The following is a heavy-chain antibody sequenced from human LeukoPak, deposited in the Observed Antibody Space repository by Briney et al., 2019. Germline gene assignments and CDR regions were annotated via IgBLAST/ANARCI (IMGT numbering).Heavy chain of an antibody. D-gene: IGHD3-22*01. CDR3: ARGSSSGVDY. V-gene: IGHV4-59*01. J-gene: IGHJ4*02. CDR2: IYYSGST. CDR1: GGSISTYY. Sequence: SETLSLTCTVSGGSISTYYWSWIRQPPGKGLEWIGYIYYSGSTNYNPSLKSRVTISVDTSKSQFSLKLRTVTAADTAVYYCARGSSSGVDYWGQGTLVTVSS.